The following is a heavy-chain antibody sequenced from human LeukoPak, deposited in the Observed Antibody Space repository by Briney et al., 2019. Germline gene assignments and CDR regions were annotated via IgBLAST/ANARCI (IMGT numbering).Heavy chain of an antibody. D-gene: IGHD1-26*01. V-gene: IGHV4-59*08. J-gene: IGHJ3*02. Sequence: PSETLSLTCTVSGDSSSSHYWSWIRQPPGKGLEWIGYIYYSGSTNYNPSLKSRVTISVDTSKNQFSLKLSSVTAADTAVYYCATHTPIKWDSGDAFDIWGQGTMVTVSS. CDR1: GDSSSSHY. CDR3: ATHTPIKWDSGDAFDI. CDR2: IYYSGST.